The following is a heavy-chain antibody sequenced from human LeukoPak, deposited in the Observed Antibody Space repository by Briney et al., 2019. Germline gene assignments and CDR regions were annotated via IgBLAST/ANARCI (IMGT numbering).Heavy chain of an antibody. CDR2: IYHSGST. V-gene: IGHV4-38-2*02. CDR1: GYSISSGYY. CDR3: ARRSGSYGAFDI. J-gene: IGHJ3*02. D-gene: IGHD1-26*01. Sequence: SETLSLTCTVSGYSISSGYYWGWIRQPPGKGLEWIGSIYHSGSTYYNPSLKSRVTISVDTSKNQFSLKLSSVTAADTAVYYCARRSGSYGAFDIWGQGTMVTVSS.